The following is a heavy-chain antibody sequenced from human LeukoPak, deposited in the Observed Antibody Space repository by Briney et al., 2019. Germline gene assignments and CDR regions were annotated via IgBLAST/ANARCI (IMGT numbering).Heavy chain of an antibody. D-gene: IGHD6-6*01. CDR1: GFTFSSYA. Sequence: GGSLRLSCAASGFTFSSYAMHWVRQAPGKGLEYVSAISSNGGSTSYANSVKGRFTISRDNSKNTLYLQMGSLRAEDMAVYYCAREASIVVRCSDNCGLGTLVTVSS. CDR3: AREASIVVRCSDN. J-gene: IGHJ4*02. V-gene: IGHV3-64*01. CDR2: ISSNGGST.